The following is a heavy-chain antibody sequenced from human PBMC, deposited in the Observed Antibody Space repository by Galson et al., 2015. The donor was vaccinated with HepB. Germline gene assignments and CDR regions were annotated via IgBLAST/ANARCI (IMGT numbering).Heavy chain of an antibody. Sequence: SLRLSCAASGFSVRRNDMNWVRQAPGKGLDWVSSISRTYIHYADSVQGRFTISRDNAKNSLFLQMNSLRAEDTAVYYCARTYYYDSSAVPNYYYYYGMDVWGQGTAVTVSS. D-gene: IGHD3-22*01. CDR1: GFSVRRND. J-gene: IGHJ6*02. CDR3: ARTYYYDSSAVPNYYYYYGMDV. V-gene: IGHV3-21*01. CDR2: ISRTYI.